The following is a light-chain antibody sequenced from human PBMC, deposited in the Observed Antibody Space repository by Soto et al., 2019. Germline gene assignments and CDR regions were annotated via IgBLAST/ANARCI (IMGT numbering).Light chain of an antibody. CDR3: LQYQNLGG. Sequence: IEVTQSPSALSVSPGERATFSCRASQHLYSNIGWYQQRPGQAPRILLXRASTRPTGVPARFSGSVSGTEFTLTISSLQSEEHAVYVCLQYQNLGGFGQGTRWIS. J-gene: IGKJ1*01. V-gene: IGKV3-15*01. CDR1: QHLYSN. CDR2: RAS.